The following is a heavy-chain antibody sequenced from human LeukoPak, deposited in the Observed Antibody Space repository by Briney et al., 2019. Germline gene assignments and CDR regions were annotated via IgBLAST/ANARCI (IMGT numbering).Heavy chain of an antibody. V-gene: IGHV4-34*01. D-gene: IGHD3-10*01. CDR1: GGSLSGFY. J-gene: IGHJ4*02. CDR3: ARGPLTYDYASGSYYSN. Sequence: SETLSLTCAVYGGSLSGFYWSWIRQPPGKGLEWIGDINHSGSTNYNPSLKSRVTISVDTSKKQFSLKLSSVTAADTAVYFCARGPLTYDYASGSYYSNWGQGTLVTVSS. CDR2: INHSGST.